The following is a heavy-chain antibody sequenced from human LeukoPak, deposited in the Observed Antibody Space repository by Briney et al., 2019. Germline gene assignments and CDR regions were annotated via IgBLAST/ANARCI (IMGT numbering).Heavy chain of an antibody. CDR3: ARFIAAPYYFDY. D-gene: IGHD6-13*01. CDR2: ISSSRSYI. Sequence: GGSLRLSCAASGFTFSSYSMNWVRQAPGNGLEWVSFISSSRSYIYYADSVKGRFTISRDNAKNSLYLQMNSLRGEDTAVYYCARFIAAPYYFDYWGRGTLVTVSS. CDR1: GFTFSSYS. J-gene: IGHJ4*02. V-gene: IGHV3-21*01.